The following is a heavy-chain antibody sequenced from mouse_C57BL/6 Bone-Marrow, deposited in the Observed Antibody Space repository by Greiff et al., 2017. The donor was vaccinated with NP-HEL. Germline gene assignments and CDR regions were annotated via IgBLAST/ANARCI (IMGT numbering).Heavy chain of an antibody. V-gene: IGHV5-15*01. Sequence: EVHLVESGGGLVQPGGSLKLSCAASGFTFSDYGMAWVRQAPRKGPEWVAFISNLAYSIYYADTVTGRFTISRENAKNTLYLEMSSLRSEDTAMYYCARHPYYYGGAMDYWGQGTSVTVSS. D-gene: IGHD1-1*01. CDR2: ISNLAYSI. CDR3: ARHPYYYGGAMDY. CDR1: GFTFSDYG. J-gene: IGHJ4*01.